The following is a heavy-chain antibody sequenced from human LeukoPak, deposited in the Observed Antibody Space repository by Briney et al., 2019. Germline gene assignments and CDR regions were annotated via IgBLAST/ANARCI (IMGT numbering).Heavy chain of an antibody. V-gene: IGHV3-30*18. CDR1: GFTLSNYG. CDR2: ISYDASNK. J-gene: IGHJ6*01. Sequence: GGSLRLSCAASGFTLSNYGMHWVRQAPGKGLEWVAAISYDASNKYYSDSVKGRFTISRDNSKNTLYLQMNGLRAEDTAVYYCAKVPSGYGMDVWGPGTTVTVSS. CDR3: AKVPSGYGMDV.